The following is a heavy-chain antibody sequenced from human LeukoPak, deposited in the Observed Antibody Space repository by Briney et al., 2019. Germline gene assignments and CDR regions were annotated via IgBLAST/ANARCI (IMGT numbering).Heavy chain of an antibody. V-gene: IGHV4-4*07. CDR3: ASESDDYGDYVP. D-gene: IGHD4-17*01. Sequence: SETLSLTCTVSGGSISSYYWSWVRQPAGKGLEWIGRIYTSGSTNYNPSLKSRVTMSVDTSKNQFSLKLSSVTAADTAVYYCASESDDYGDYVPWGQGTLVTVSS. J-gene: IGHJ5*02. CDR2: IYTSGST. CDR1: GGSISSYY.